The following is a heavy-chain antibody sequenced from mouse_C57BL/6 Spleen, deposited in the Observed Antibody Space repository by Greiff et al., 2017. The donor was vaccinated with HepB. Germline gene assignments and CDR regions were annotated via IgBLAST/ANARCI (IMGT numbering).Heavy chain of an antibody. V-gene: IGHV5-9-1*02. J-gene: IGHJ4*01. D-gene: IGHD2-1*01. CDR2: ISSGGDYI. CDR3: TRSLYYGNYVGYAMDY. CDR1: GFTFSSYA. Sequence: EVQRVESGEGLVKPGGSLKLSCAASGFTFSSYAMSWVRQTPEKRLEWVAYISSGGDYIYYADTVKGRFTISRDTARNTLYLQMSSLKSEDTAMFYCTRSLYYGNYVGYAMDYWGQGTSVTVSS.